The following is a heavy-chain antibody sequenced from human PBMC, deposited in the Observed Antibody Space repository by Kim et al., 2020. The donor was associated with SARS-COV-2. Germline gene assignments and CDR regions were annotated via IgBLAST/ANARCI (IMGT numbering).Heavy chain of an antibody. V-gene: IGHV3-74*01. CDR2: INSDGSST. D-gene: IGHD6-13*01. Sequence: GGSLRLSCAASGFTFSSYWMHWVRQAPGKGLVWVSRINSDGSSTSYADSVKGRFTISRDNAKNTLYLQMNSLRAEDTAVYYCARDYSSSWYFDYYYYGMDVWGQGTTVTVSS. J-gene: IGHJ6*02. CDR3: ARDYSSSWYFDYYYYGMDV. CDR1: GFTFSSYW.